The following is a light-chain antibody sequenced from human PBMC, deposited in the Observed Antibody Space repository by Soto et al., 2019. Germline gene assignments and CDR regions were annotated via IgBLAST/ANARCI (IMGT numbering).Light chain of an antibody. Sequence: QSVLTQPASVSGSPGQSITISCTGTSSDVGGYNFVSWYQQHPGKVPKLMIYEVSNRPSGVSNRFSGSKSGNTASLTISGLQAEDEADYYCSSYTSSSTLAIFGGGTKVTVL. V-gene: IGLV2-14*01. CDR3: SSYTSSSTLAI. CDR2: EVS. J-gene: IGLJ1*01. CDR1: SSDVGGYNF.